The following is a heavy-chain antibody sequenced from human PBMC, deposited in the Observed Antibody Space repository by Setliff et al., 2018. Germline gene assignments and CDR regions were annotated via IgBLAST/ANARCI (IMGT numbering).Heavy chain of an antibody. CDR1: GGSVSNSGFF. D-gene: IGHD4-17*01. Sequence: PSETLSLTCTVSGGSVSNSGFFWGWLRQAPGKGLEWIGNIYDSGSSNYNASLKSRLIITRDTSKNQISLKLTAGTAADTAVYYCVRDAGDGYGVDAYAGGGFDIWGQGTMVTVSS. J-gene: IGHJ3*02. CDR3: VRDAGDGYGVDAYAGGGFDI. V-gene: IGHV4-39*07. CDR2: IYDSGSS.